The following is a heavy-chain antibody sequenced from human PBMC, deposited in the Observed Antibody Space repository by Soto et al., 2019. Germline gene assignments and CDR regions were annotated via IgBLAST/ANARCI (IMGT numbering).Heavy chain of an antibody. D-gene: IGHD3-3*01. CDR2: IYYTGTS. V-gene: IGHV4-59*08. CDR3: ARLGGYYQAFDN. CDR1: GGSIRNNY. Sequence: QVQLQESGPGLVKPSETLSLTCTVSGGSIRNNYWSWIRQPPGTGLEWVGYIYYTGTSKYNPSLKSRVTISVDSSKNQFSLKLDSVTAADTAVYYCARLGGYYQAFDNWGQGTLVTVSS. J-gene: IGHJ4*02.